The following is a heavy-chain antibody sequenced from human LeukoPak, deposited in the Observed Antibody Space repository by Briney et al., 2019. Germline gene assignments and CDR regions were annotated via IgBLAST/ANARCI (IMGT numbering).Heavy chain of an antibody. J-gene: IGHJ5*02. CDR2: ISSRGGSP. CDR1: GFTFSNFA. CDR3: AKDMDTMMVIFDPT. D-gene: IGHD3-22*01. Sequence: GGSLRLSCAASGFTFSNFALSWVRQAPGKGLEWVSAISSRGGSPYYADSVKGRFTISRDNSENTLYLQMNSLRAEDTAVYYCAKDMDTMMVIFDPTWGQGTLVTVSS. V-gene: IGHV3-23*01.